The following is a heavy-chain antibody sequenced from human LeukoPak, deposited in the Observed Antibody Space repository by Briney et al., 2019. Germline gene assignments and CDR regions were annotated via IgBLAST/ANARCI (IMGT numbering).Heavy chain of an antibody. D-gene: IGHD2-21*02. CDR1: GGSISSGGYS. Sequence: SQTLSLTCTVSGGSISSGGYSWSWIRQPPGKGLEWIGYIYYSGSTYYNPSLKSRVTISVDTSKNQFSLKLSSVTAADTAVYYCARDQAYCGGDCANNWGQGTLVTVSS. V-gene: IGHV4-31*03. CDR2: IYYSGST. J-gene: IGHJ4*02. CDR3: ARDQAYCGGDCANN.